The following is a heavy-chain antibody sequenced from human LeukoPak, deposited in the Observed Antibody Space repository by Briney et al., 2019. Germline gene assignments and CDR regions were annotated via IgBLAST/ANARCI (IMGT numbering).Heavy chain of an antibody. V-gene: IGHV2-5*02. CDR3: AHKVEVRHNTRHFQY. Sequence: SGSTLVNPTQTLTLTCTFSGFSLSTSGVGVGWIRQPPGKALEWLALIYWDDDKRYSPSLKSRLTITKDTSKNQVVLTMTNMDPVDTATYYCAHKVEVRHNTRHFQYWGQGTLVIVSS. D-gene: IGHD1-1*01. J-gene: IGHJ1*01. CDR1: GFSLSTSGVG. CDR2: IYWDDDK.